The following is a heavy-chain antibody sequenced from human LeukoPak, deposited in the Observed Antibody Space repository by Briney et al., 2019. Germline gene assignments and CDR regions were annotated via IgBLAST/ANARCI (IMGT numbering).Heavy chain of an antibody. CDR2: INPNSGGT. Sequence: ASVKVSCKASGYTFTGYYMHWVRQAPGQGLEWMGWINPNSGGTNYTQKFQGRVTMTRDTSISTAYMELSRLRSDDTAVYYCARDSPILRDAFDIWGQGTMVTVSP. J-gene: IGHJ3*02. CDR3: ARDSPILRDAFDI. V-gene: IGHV1-2*02. CDR1: GYTFTGYY.